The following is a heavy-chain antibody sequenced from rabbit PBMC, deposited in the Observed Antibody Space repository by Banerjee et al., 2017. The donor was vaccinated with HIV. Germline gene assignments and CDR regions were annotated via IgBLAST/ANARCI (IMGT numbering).Heavy chain of an antibody. J-gene: IGHJ4*01. D-gene: IGHD1-1*01. V-gene: IGHV1S45*01. CDR2: IVGGSSSDT. CDR3: ARDDGNSGYYDL. CDR1: GFSFSSSYW. Sequence: QEQLEESGGDLVKPEGSLTLTCTASGFSFSSSYWIYWVRQAPGKGLEWSACIVGGSSSDTYYASWAKGRFTISKTSSTTVTLQMTSLTAADTATYFCARDDGNSGYYDLWGPGTLVTVS.